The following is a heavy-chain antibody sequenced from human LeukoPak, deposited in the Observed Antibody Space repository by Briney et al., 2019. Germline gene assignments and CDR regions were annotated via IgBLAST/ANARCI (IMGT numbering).Heavy chain of an antibody. V-gene: IGHV3-21*01. J-gene: IGHJ4*02. Sequence: GGSLRLSCAASGFTFSSYSMNWVRQAPGKGLEWVSSISSSSSYIYYADSVKGRFTISRDNAKNSLYLQMNSLRAEDTAVYYCARDNRNVYYYGSGSYGLLDYWGQGTLVTVSS. CDR2: ISSSSSYI. CDR3: ARDNRNVYYYGSGSYGLLDY. D-gene: IGHD3-10*01. CDR1: GFTFSSYS.